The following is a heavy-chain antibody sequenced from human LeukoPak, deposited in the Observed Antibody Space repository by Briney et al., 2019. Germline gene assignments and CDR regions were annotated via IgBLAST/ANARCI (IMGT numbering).Heavy chain of an antibody. J-gene: IGHJ4*02. V-gene: IGHV3-48*01. CDR1: GFTFSAYS. CDR3: ARVVGDSGIYLH. D-gene: IGHD3-10*01. CDR2: ISSSSSSL. Sequence: GGSLRLSCAASGFTFSAYSMNWVRQAPGKGLEWFSYISSSSSSLHYADSVKGRFTISRDNVKNSLYLQMNSLRGEDTAVYYCARVVGDSGIYLHWGQGTLVTVSS.